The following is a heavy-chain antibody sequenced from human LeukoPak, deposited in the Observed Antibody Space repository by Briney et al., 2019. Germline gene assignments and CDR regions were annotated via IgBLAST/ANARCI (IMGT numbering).Heavy chain of an antibody. V-gene: IGHV4-61*02. D-gene: IGHD3-10*01. CDR1: GGSISSGSYY. CDR3: ARGAAYYYGSGSYYND. CDR2: IYTSGST. J-gene: IGHJ4*02. Sequence: PSETLSLTCTVSGGSISSGSYYWSWIRQPAGKGLEWIGRIYTSGSTNYNPSLKSRVTISVDTSKNQFSLKLSPVTAADTAVYYCARGAAYYYGSGSYYNDWGQGTLVTVSS.